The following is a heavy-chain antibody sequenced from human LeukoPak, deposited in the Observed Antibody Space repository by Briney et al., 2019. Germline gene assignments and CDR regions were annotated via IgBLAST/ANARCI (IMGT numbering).Heavy chain of an antibody. J-gene: IGHJ3*02. Sequence: ASVKVSCKASGYTFTGYYMHWVRQAPGQGLEWMGWINPNSGGTNYAQKFQGRVTMTRDTSISTVYMELSSLRSEDTAVYYCARGGYSYGPMGDDAFDIWGQGTMVTVSS. V-gene: IGHV1-2*02. CDR3: ARGGYSYGPMGDDAFDI. CDR1: GYTFTGYY. CDR2: INPNSGGT. D-gene: IGHD5-18*01.